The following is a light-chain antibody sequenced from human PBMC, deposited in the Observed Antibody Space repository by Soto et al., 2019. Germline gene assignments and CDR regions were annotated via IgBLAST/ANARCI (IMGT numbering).Light chain of an antibody. CDR2: GAS. CDR1: QSVSSN. V-gene: IGKV3-15*01. Sequence: EIVMTQSPATLSVSPGERATLSCRASQSVSSNLAWYQQKPGRAPRLLIDGASTRVPGVPARFSGSGSGTKFPLTIRSLQSEDFAVYYCQQYNNWPPWAFGQGTKVEIK. CDR3: QQYNNWPPWA. J-gene: IGKJ1*01.